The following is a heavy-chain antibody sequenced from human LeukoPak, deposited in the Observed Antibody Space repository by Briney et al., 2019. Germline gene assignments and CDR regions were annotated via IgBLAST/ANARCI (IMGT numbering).Heavy chain of an antibody. Sequence: ASVKVSCKASAYTFTSYDINWVRQATGQGLEWMGWMNPNSGNTGYAQKFQGRVTMTRNTSISTAYMELSSLRSEDTAVYYCARAFSLLIAGAFDPWGQGTLVTVSS. D-gene: IGHD6-19*01. J-gene: IGHJ5*02. CDR3: ARAFSLLIAGAFDP. CDR1: AYTFTSYD. CDR2: MNPNSGNT. V-gene: IGHV1-8*01.